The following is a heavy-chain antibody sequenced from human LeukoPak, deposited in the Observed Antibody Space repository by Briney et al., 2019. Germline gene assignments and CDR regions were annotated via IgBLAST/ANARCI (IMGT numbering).Heavy chain of an antibody. CDR1: GHSISSTYY. J-gene: IGHJ3*02. CDR2: LSGSSDRV. Sequence: ETLSLTCTVSGHSISSTYYWGWVRQFPGKGLEWVSGLSGSSDRVHYADSVKGRFTISRDNSKNTLYLQMNSLRAEDTAVYYCAKDAVAYNGIYDAFDSWGQGTMVTVSS. D-gene: IGHD1-26*01. CDR3: AKDAVAYNGIYDAFDS. V-gene: IGHV3-23*01.